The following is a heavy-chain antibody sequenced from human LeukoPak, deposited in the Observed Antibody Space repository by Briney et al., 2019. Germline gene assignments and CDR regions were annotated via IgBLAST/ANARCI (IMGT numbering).Heavy chain of an antibody. CDR3: ARGMSTGEY. V-gene: IGHV3-7*04. D-gene: IGHD3-16*01. J-gene: IGHJ4*02. Sequence: GGSLRLSCAASGFTFSSYWMSWVRQPPGKVLEWVANINQDGSEKYYVDSVKGRFTISRDNAKNSLYLQMNSLRAEDTAVYYCARGMSTGEYWGQGTLVTVSS. CDR1: GFTFSSYW. CDR2: INQDGSEK.